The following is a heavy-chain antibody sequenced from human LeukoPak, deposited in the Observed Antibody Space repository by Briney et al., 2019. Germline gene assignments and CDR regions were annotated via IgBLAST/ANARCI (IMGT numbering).Heavy chain of an antibody. D-gene: IGHD3-9*01. CDR1: GYTFTSYG. J-gene: IGHJ4*02. V-gene: IGHV1-18*01. CDR2: ISAYNGNT. CDR3: ARGSDYDILTGYSY. Sequence: GASVKVSCKASGYTFTSYGISWVRQAPGQGLEWMGWISAYNGNTNYAQKLQGRVTMTTDTSTSTAYMELRSLRSDDTAVYYCARGSDYDILTGYSYWGQGTLVTVSS.